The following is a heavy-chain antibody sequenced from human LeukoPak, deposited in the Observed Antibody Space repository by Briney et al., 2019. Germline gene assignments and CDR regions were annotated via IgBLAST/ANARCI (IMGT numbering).Heavy chain of an antibody. CDR3: AKGGQPRGYSYGYWVYFDY. V-gene: IGHV3-9*03. CDR2: ISWNSGSI. CDR1: GFTFDDYA. J-gene: IGHJ4*02. Sequence: GRSLRLSCAASGFTFDDYAMHWVRQAPGKGLEWVSGISWNSGSIGYADSVKGRSTISRDNAKNSLYLQMNSLRAEDMALYYCAKGGQPRGYSYGYWVYFDYWGQGTLVTVSS. D-gene: IGHD5-18*01.